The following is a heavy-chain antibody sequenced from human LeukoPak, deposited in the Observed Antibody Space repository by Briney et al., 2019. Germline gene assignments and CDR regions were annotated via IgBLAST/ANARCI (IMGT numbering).Heavy chain of an antibody. CDR2: IYSGGST. CDR1: VFTVSSNY. J-gene: IGHJ6*04. V-gene: IGHV3-53*01. Sequence: GGSLRLSCAASVFTVSSNYMSWVRQAPGKGLEWVSVIYSGGSTYYADSVKGRFTIPRDNSKNTLYLQMNSLRAEDTAVYYCARTSDYYYYGMDVWGKGTTVTVSS. CDR3: ARTSDYYYYGMDV.